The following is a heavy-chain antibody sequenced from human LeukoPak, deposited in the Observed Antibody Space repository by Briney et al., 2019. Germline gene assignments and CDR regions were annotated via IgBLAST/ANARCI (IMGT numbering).Heavy chain of an antibody. Sequence: ASVKVSCKASGYTFTGYYIHWVRQAPGQGLEWMGWINPNRGGTNYAQKFQGRVTMTRDTSISTAYMELSRLRSDDTAVYYCARGYSGYGEYCSGGSCYFDYWGQGTLVTVSS. CDR3: ARGYSGYGEYCSGGSCYFDY. J-gene: IGHJ4*02. CDR2: INPNRGGT. CDR1: GYTFTGYY. D-gene: IGHD2-15*01. V-gene: IGHV1-2*02.